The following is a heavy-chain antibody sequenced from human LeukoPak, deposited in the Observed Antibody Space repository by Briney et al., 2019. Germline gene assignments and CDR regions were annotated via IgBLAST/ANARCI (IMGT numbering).Heavy chain of an antibody. CDR1: GFTFSSYG. Sequence: GGSLRLSCAASGFTFSSYGMHWVRQAPGKGLEWVAVIWYDGSNKNYVDSVKGRFTISRDNSKNTLCLQMNSLRAEDTAVYYCARLGIAVAGNFDYWGQGTLVTVSS. CDR3: ARLGIAVAGNFDY. J-gene: IGHJ4*02. V-gene: IGHV3-33*01. D-gene: IGHD6-19*01. CDR2: IWYDGSNK.